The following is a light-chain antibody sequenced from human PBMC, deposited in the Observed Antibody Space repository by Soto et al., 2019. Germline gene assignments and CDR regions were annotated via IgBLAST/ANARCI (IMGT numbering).Light chain of an antibody. CDR1: SSDVGGYNY. Sequence: QSALTQPRSVSGSPGQSVTISCTGTSSDVGGYNYVSWYQQHPGKAPKLMIYDVNNRASGVSGRFSGSKSGTTATLTISGLQAEDEANYYCTSYTPGGAIVVFGGGTKLTVL. J-gene: IGLJ2*01. CDR3: TSYTPGGAIVV. CDR2: DVN. V-gene: IGLV2-11*01.